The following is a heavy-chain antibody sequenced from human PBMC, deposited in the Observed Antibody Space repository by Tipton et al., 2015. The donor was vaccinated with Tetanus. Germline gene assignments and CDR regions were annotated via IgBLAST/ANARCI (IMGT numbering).Heavy chain of an antibody. D-gene: IGHD3-3*01. V-gene: IGHV4-31*03. J-gene: IGHJ6*02. CDR3: ARHVHGSGALLAGERYYYYGMDV. CDR1: GHSIGSGGYH. CDR2: ICYDGST. Sequence: TLSLTCTVSGHSIGSGGYHWSWIRQHPGKGLEWIGKICYDGSTDYNPSLKSRITMSVDTSKNQFSLKLSSVTATDTAIYYCARHVHGSGALLAGERYYYYGMDVWGQGTPVTVSS.